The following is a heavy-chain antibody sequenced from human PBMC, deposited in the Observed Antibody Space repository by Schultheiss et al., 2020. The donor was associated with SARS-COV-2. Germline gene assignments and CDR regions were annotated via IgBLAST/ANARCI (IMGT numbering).Heavy chain of an antibody. CDR3: ASDRAVAGTYYYGMDV. Sequence: GGSLRLSCAASGFTFSSYAMHWVRQAPGKGLEWVSGISWNSGSIGYADSVKGRFTISRDNAKNSLYLQMNSLRAEDTAVYYCASDRAVAGTYYYGMDVWGQGTTVTVSS. CDR1: GFTFSSYA. CDR2: ISWNSGSI. V-gene: IGHV3-9*01. J-gene: IGHJ6*02. D-gene: IGHD6-19*01.